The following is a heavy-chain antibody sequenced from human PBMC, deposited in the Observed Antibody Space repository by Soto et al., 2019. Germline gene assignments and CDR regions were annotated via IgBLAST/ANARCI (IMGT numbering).Heavy chain of an antibody. J-gene: IGHJ4*02. V-gene: IGHV3-30*03. Sequence: QVQLVESGGGVVQPGRSLRLSCAVSGFTVSTYGMHWVRQAPGKGLEWVAVISRDGGTKYYADSVKGRFTISRDNSRNTLFLEMTSLRSDDMAVYYCSGEVASGYWGQGPLVTVSS. CDR2: ISRDGGTK. CDR3: SGEVASGY. CDR1: GFTVSTYG. D-gene: IGHD2-21*01.